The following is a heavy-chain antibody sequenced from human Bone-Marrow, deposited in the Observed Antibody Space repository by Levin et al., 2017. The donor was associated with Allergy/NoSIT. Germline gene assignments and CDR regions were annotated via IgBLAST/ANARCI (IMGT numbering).Heavy chain of an antibody. CDR1: GYTLTELP. Sequence: ASVKVSCQISGYTLTELPIHWVRLAPAKGLEWVGGFDADDGETVYAQKFQGRVTMTEDTSTNTAFMQLSRLTSDDTAVYYCAASKSGSHIDDWGRGTQVTVSS. J-gene: IGHJ4*02. V-gene: IGHV1-24*01. CDR2: FDADDGET. CDR3: AASKSGSHIDD. D-gene: IGHD1-26*01.